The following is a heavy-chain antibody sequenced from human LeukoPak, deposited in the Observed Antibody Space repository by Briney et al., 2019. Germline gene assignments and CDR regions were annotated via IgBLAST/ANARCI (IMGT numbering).Heavy chain of an antibody. V-gene: IGHV3-7*01. D-gene: IGHD6-13*01. Sequence: PGGSLRLSCAASRFTFSSYWMSWVRQAPGKGLEWVANIKQDGSEKYYVDSVKGRFTISRDNAKNSLYLQMNSLRAEDTAVYYCARAIAAAGSYWGQGTLVTVSS. J-gene: IGHJ4*02. CDR1: RFTFSSYW. CDR3: ARAIAAAGSY. CDR2: IKQDGSEK.